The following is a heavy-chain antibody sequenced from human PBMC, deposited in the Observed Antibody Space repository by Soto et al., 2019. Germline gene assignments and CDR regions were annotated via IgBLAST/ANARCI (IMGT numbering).Heavy chain of an antibody. D-gene: IGHD6-13*01. J-gene: IGHJ4*02. CDR2: VYYTGTT. Sequence: SETLSLTCSVSGGSISNYYWGWIRQPPGKGLEWIGYVYYTGTTHFNPSLKSRVSMSVDTSKNQFSLKLTSVTSEDTAVYYCARAAADDYWGQGTLITAS. CDR3: ARAAADDY. V-gene: IGHV4-59*01. CDR1: GGSISNYY.